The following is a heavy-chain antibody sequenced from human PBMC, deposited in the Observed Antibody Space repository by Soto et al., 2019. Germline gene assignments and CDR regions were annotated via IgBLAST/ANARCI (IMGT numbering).Heavy chain of an antibody. Sequence: GVSPRLSFAASGFTFSSYSMNWVRQAPGKGLEWVSYISSSSSTIYYADSVKGRFTISRDNAKNSLYLQMNSLRAEDTAVYYCARVPMITFGGVIVQYWYFDLWGRGTLVTVSS. V-gene: IGHV3-48*01. CDR3: ARVPMITFGGVIVQYWYFDL. CDR1: GFTFSSYS. D-gene: IGHD3-16*02. CDR2: ISSSSSTI. J-gene: IGHJ2*01.